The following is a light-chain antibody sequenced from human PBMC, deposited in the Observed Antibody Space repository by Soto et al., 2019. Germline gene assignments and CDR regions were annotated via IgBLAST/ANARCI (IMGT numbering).Light chain of an antibody. CDR1: SSDIGSFNY. Sequence: QSVLNQPASVSGSPGQSITISCTGTSSDIGSFNYVSWYQHHPGTAPKLIIYGVSNRPSGVSNRFSGSKSGNTASLTISGLQAEDEADYYCSSYTTTSTQVFGTGTKVTVL. CDR3: SSYTTTSTQV. CDR2: GVS. J-gene: IGLJ1*01. V-gene: IGLV2-14*03.